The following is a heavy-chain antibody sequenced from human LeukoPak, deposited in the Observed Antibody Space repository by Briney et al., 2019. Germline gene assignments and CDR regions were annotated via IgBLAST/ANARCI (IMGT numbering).Heavy chain of an antibody. CDR3: ARDWAYSGSLDY. CDR2: IKQDGSEK. V-gene: IGHV3-7*01. J-gene: IGHJ4*02. CDR1: GFTFSNYW. Sequence: PGGSLRLSCAASGFTFSNYWMSWVRQAPGKGLEWVANIKQDGSEKYYVDSVKGRFTISRDNAKNSLYVQMNSLRAEDTAVYYCARDWAYSGSLDYWGQGTLVTVSS. D-gene: IGHD1-26*01.